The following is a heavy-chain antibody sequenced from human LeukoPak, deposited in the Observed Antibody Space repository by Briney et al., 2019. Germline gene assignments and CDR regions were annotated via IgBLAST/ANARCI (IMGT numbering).Heavy chain of an antibody. CDR1: GFTFSSYS. CDR2: ISSSSSSTI. CDR3: ARAVEYCSSTSCRYRGTWFDP. D-gene: IGHD2-2*01. V-gene: IGHV3-48*04. J-gene: IGHJ5*02. Sequence: GGSLRLSCAASGFTFSSYSMNWVRQAPGKGLEWVSYISSSSSSTIYYADSVKGRFTISRDNAKNSLYLQMNSLRAEDTAVYYCARAVEYCSSTSCRYRGTWFDPWGQGTLVTVSS.